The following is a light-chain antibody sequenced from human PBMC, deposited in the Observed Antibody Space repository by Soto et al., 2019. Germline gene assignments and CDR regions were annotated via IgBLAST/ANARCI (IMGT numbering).Light chain of an antibody. CDR2: RAS. CDR1: HYIYSN. J-gene: IGKJ1*01. V-gene: IGKV3-20*01. CDR3: QQYGSLSWT. Sequence: IVMTQYPATLSVSPGERYTLSCTAIHYIYSNVSWFQQRPVQAPRLLIYRASTRATGVPDRFSGSGSGTDFTLTIRRLEPEDFAVYHCQQYGSLSWTFGQGTKV.